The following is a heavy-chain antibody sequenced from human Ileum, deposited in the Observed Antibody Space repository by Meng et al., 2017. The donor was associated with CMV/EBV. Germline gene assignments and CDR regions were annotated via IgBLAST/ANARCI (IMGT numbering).Heavy chain of an antibody. D-gene: IGHD2-2*01. CDR1: GYTFTGYF. V-gene: IGHV1-2*02. CDR3: ARDSHCSSTSCPLDY. J-gene: IGHJ4*02. CDR2: ILPSSGDT. Sequence: ASVKVSCKASGYTFTGYFIHWVRQAPGQAPEWMGRILPSSGDTYSAQKFRGRLTLTRDTSISTAYMELSRLRSDDTAVYYCARDSHCSSTSCPLDYWGQGTLVTVSS.